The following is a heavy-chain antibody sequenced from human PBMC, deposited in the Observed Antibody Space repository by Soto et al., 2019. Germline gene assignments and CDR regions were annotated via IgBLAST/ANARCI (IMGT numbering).Heavy chain of an antibody. CDR3: AHVVTRLWYFDL. CDR1: GFSLSTSGVG. D-gene: IGHD2-21*02. CDR2: IYWDDDK. Sequence: QITLKESGPTLVKPTQTLTLTCTFSGFSLSTSGVGVGWVRQPPGKALEWLALIYWDDDKRYSPSLKSRLTITKDTSKNQVVLTMTNRDPVDTATYFCAHVVTRLWYFDLWGRGTLVTVSS. V-gene: IGHV2-5*02. J-gene: IGHJ2*01.